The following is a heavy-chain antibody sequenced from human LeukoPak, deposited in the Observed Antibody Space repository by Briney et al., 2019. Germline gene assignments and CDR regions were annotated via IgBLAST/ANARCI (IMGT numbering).Heavy chain of an antibody. CDR2: IYYSGST. J-gene: IGHJ6*02. CDR1: GGSISSYY. Sequence: SETLSLTCSVSGGSISSYYWSWIRQPPGKGLEWIGYIYYSGSTNYNPSLKSRVTISVDTSKNQISLKLSSATATDTAVYYCARGVSVYGMDVWGQGTTVTVSS. CDR3: ARGVSVYGMDV. V-gene: IGHV4-59*01.